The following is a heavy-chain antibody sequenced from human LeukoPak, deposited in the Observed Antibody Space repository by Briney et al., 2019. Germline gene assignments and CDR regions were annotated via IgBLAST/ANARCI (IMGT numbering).Heavy chain of an antibody. Sequence: TSETLSLTCTVSGGSISSRSYYWGWIRQPPGKGLEWIGSTYYSGNTYYNPSLKSRVTISVDTSKNQFSLKLRSVTAADTAVYYCANKYCSSTSCPIGLVDYWGPGTLVTVSS. V-gene: IGHV4-39*01. CDR3: ANKYCSSTSCPIGLVDY. CDR2: TYYSGNT. D-gene: IGHD2-2*01. CDR1: GGSISSRSYY. J-gene: IGHJ4*02.